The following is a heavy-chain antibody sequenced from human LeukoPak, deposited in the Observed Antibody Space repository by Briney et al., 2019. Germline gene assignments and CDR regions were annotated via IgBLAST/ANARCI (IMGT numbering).Heavy chain of an antibody. D-gene: IGHD3-10*01. V-gene: IGHV3-11*01. CDR1: GFTFSDYY. Sequence: RGSLRLTCDASGFTFSDYYMSWIRQSPGKGLEWISYISNSGGTIYYADSVRGRFTISRDNAKSSVYLQMNNLRVEDTAVYYCARDVTYYFVSDSQHYRGGFRWGQGTQVTVSS. CDR2: ISNSGGTI. J-gene: IGHJ4*02. CDR3: ARDVTYYFVSDSQHYRGGFR.